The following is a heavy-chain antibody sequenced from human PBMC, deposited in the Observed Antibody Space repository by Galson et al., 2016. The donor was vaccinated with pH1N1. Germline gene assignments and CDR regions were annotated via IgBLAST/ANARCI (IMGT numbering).Heavy chain of an antibody. CDR1: GASFNRYF. V-gene: IGHV4-34*01. CDR3: ARGSILFRFGSETSYQAIHYFEF. D-gene: IGHD3-16*01. Sequence: ETLSLTCAVSGASFNRYFWSWLRQSPVKGLKWIGEINHAETANYNPSLKSRVRISVDASKKQLTLTLDSVTAADTAIYYCARGSILFRFGSETSYQAIHYFEFWGHGTPVAVSS. CDR2: INHAETA. J-gene: IGHJ4*01.